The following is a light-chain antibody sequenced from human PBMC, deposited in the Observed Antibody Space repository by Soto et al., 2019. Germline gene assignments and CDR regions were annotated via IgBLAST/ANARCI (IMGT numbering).Light chain of an antibody. Sequence: QSALTQPASVSGSPGQSITISCTGTSSDVGAYDYVSWYQQHPDKAPKLMIYEVSYRPSGVSNRFSVSKSVNTATLTISGLQAEDEADYSCSSYTTSSTRVFGTWTKVTVL. J-gene: IGLJ1*01. CDR2: EVS. CDR3: SSYTTSSTRV. V-gene: IGLV2-14*03. CDR1: SSDVGAYDY.